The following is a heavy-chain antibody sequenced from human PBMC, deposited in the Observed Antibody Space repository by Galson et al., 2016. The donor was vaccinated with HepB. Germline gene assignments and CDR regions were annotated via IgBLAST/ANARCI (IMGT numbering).Heavy chain of an antibody. D-gene: IGHD1-26*01. J-gene: IGHJ4*02. Sequence: VKVSCKASGYTFTTFSIHWVRQAPGQGLEWMGVINPSGAGTYYAQRFLGRVTMTRDTSTSTVYMELSSLRSEDTAFYYCARDSGAANYWGQGTLVTVSS. CDR1: GYTFTTFS. CDR2: INPSGAGT. CDR3: ARDSGAANY. V-gene: IGHV1-46*01.